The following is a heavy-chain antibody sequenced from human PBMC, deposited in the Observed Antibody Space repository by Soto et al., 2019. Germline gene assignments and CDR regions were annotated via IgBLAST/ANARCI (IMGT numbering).Heavy chain of an antibody. J-gene: IGHJ6*02. CDR1: GFSFSTYG. Sequence: QVQLVESGGGVVQPGRSLRLSCAASGFSFSTYGMHWVRQAPGKGLEWVAVVWDDGTNKSYADSVKGRFHNSGESSYNPLHLQMKTLKAEDMAVYYSARGRPRPVARYYYGLDVWCQGTTVTVSS. CDR3: ARGRPRPVARYYYGLDV. CDR2: VWDDGTNK. D-gene: IGHD3-10*01. V-gene: IGHV3-33*01.